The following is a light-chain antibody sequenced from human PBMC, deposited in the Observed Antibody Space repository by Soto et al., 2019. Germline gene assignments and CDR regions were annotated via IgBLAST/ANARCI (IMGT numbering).Light chain of an antibody. CDR1: SSNIGAGYD. CDR3: QSFDSSLSNLV. J-gene: IGLJ3*02. Sequence: QSVLTQPPSVSGAPGQRVTISCTGSSSNIGAGYDVHWYQQLPGTAPKLLTYGDSNRPSGVPDRFSGSKSGTSASLAITGLQAGDEADYYCQSFDSSLSNLVFGGGTKLTVL. V-gene: IGLV1-40*01. CDR2: GDS.